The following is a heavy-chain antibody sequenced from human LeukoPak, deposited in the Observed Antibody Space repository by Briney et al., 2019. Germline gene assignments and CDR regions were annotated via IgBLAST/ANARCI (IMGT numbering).Heavy chain of an antibody. CDR2: IYYSGIT. V-gene: IGHV4-59*01. D-gene: IGHD3-22*01. CDR1: GGSISTYY. J-gene: IGHJ4*02. CDR3: ARGYYYDSSGYFLDF. Sequence: SETLSLTCTVSGGSISTYYWSWIRQSPGRGLEWIGYIYYSGITKYNPSPKSRVTISVDTSTNQFSLRLSSVTAADTAVYYCARGYYYDSSGYFLDFWGQGTLVTVSS.